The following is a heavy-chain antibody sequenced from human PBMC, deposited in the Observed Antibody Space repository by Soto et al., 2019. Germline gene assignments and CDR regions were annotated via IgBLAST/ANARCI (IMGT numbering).Heavy chain of an antibody. Sequence: EVQLVESGGGLVQPGRSLRLSCAASGFTFDDYGMYWVRQAPGKGLEWVSGISWNSGIIGYADSVKGRFTSSRDNAKNSLDLQMNSLRAEDTALYYCAKARLDFWSGSYVFAIWGQGTMVTVSS. CDR2: ISWNSGII. CDR3: AKARLDFWSGSYVFAI. D-gene: IGHD3-3*01. CDR1: GFTFDDYG. J-gene: IGHJ3*02. V-gene: IGHV3-9*01.